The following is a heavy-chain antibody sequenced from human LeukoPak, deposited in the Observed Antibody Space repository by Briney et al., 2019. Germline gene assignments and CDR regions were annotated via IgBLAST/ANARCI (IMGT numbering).Heavy chain of an antibody. V-gene: IGHV4-38-2*01. Sequence: SETLSLTCAVSGYSISSGYYWGWIRQPPGKGLEWIGSIYHSGSTYYNPSLKSRVTISVDTSKHQFSLKLSSVTAADTAVYYCARAIIAVAGVYYFDYWGQGTLVTVSS. D-gene: IGHD6-19*01. CDR3: ARAIIAVAGVYYFDY. J-gene: IGHJ4*02. CDR2: IYHSGST. CDR1: GYSISSGYY.